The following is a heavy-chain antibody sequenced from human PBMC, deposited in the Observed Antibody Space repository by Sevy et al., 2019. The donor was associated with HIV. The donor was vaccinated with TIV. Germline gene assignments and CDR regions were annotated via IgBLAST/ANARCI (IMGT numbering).Heavy chain of an antibody. CDR2: ISGLSNYI. CDR1: GFTFSSYS. CDR3: ASSRGGSSSGPLDT. V-gene: IGHV3-21*01. Sequence: GGSLRLSCAASGFTFSSYSMHWVRQAPGKGLEWVSSISGLSNYIYYADSMKGRFSISRDNAKNSLYLQMNSLRVEDMGVYYCASSRGGSSSGPLDTWGQGTLVTVSS. D-gene: IGHD6-13*01. J-gene: IGHJ5*02.